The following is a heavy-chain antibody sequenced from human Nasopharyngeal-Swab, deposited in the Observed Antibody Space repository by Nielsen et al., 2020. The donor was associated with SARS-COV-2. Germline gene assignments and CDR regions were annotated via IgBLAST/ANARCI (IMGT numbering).Heavy chain of an antibody. D-gene: IGHD2-2*01. CDR1: GGSISSYY. CDR2: INHSGST. Sequence: SETLSLTCTVSGGSISSYYWSWIRQPPGKGLEWIGEINHSGSTNYNPSLKSRVTISVDTSKNQFSLKLSSVTAADTAVYYCARVRYCSSTSCYGPKGAFDIWGQGTMVTVSS. CDR3: ARVRYCSSTSCYGPKGAFDI. V-gene: IGHV4-34*01. J-gene: IGHJ3*02.